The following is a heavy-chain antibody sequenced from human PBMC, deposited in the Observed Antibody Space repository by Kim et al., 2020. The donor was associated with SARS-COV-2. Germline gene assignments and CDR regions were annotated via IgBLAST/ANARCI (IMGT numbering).Heavy chain of an antibody. CDR2: INSDGSST. Sequence: GGSLRLSCAASGFTFSSYWMHWVRQAPGKGLVWVSRINSDGSSTSYADSVKGRFTISRDNAKNTLYLQMNSLRAEDTAVYYCAREGVLLTMIVVVDAFDIWGQGTMVTVSS. J-gene: IGHJ3*02. CDR1: GFTFSSYW. CDR3: AREGVLLTMIVVVDAFDI. D-gene: IGHD3-22*01. V-gene: IGHV3-74*01.